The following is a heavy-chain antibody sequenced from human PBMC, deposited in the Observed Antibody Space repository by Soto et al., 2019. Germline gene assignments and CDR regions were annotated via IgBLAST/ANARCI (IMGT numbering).Heavy chain of an antibody. D-gene: IGHD4-4*01. CDR1: GGTFSSYA. Sequence: QVQLVQSGAEVKKPGSSVKVSCKASGGTFSSYAISWVRQAPGQGLEWMGGIITIFGTANYAQQFQGRVTITADESTSTAYMELSSLRSEDTAVYYCAREKDHDYSMNYAFDIWGQGTMVTVSS. V-gene: IGHV1-69*01. CDR3: AREKDHDYSMNYAFDI. J-gene: IGHJ3*02. CDR2: IITIFGTA.